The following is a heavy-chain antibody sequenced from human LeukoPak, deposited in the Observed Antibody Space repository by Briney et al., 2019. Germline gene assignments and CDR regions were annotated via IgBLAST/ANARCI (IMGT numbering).Heavy chain of an antibody. V-gene: IGHV3-23*01. CDR1: GFTFNSYA. CDR3: AKVGAVAAVEN. Sequence: GGSLRLSCAASGFTFNSYAMSWVRQAPEKGLEWVATISGSGGGTYYADSVKGRFTISRDNSKNTLYLQMDGLRVEDTAVYYCAKVGAVAAVENWGQGTLVTVSS. J-gene: IGHJ4*02. CDR2: ISGSGGGT. D-gene: IGHD6-19*01.